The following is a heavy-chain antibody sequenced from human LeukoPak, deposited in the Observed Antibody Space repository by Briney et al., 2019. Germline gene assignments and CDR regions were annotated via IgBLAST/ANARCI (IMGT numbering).Heavy chain of an antibody. CDR1: GFTFSSYA. J-gene: IGHJ6*02. D-gene: IGHD2-2*01. CDR2: IKQDGSEK. V-gene: IGHV3-7*01. CDR3: ARSHQLLGYGMDV. Sequence: PGGSLRLSCAASGFTFSSYAMSWVRQAPGKRLECVANIKQDGSEKYYVDSVKGRFTISRDNAKNSLYLQMNSLRAEDTAVYYCARSHQLLGYGMDVWGQGTTVTVSS.